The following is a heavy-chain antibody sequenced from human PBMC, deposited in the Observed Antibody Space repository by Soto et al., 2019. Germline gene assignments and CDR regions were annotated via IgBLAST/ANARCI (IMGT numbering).Heavy chain of an antibody. V-gene: IGHV1-8*01. D-gene: IGHD6-6*01. J-gene: IGHJ4*02. CDR3: ATRLHVLRTRIAARPSGN. CDR2: MNPNSGNT. Sequence: GASVKVSCKASGYTFTSYDINWVRQATGQGLDWMGWMNPNSGNTGYAQKFQGRVTMTRNTSISTAYMELSSLRSEDTAVYYCATRLHVLRTRIAARPSGNWGQGTLVTVSS. CDR1: GYTFTSYD.